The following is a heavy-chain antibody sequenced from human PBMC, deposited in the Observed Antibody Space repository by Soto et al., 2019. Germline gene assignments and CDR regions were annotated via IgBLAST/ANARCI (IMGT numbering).Heavy chain of an antibody. D-gene: IGHD4-17*01. CDR2: ISHSGST. Sequence: QLQLQESGSGLVKPSQTLSLTCAVSGGSISSGGYSWSWIRQPPGKGLEWIGYISHSGSTYYNPSLKSRVTISVDRSKNLFSLKLSSVTAADTAVYYCARAHYGDYGYGMDVWGQGTTVTVSS. J-gene: IGHJ6*02. V-gene: IGHV4-30-2*01. CDR1: GGSISSGGYS. CDR3: ARAHYGDYGYGMDV.